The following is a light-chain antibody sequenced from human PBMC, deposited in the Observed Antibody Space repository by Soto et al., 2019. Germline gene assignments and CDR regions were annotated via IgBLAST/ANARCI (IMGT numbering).Light chain of an antibody. CDR2: AAS. CDR3: QQSYSTIWT. CDR1: QSISSY. V-gene: IGKV1-39*01. J-gene: IGKJ1*01. Sequence: DIQMTQSPSSLSASVGDRVTITCRASQSISSYLNWYQQKPGKAPKLLIYAASSLQSGVPSRFSGGGSGTDFTLTISSLQPEDFATYYCQQSYSTIWTFGQGTKVEIK.